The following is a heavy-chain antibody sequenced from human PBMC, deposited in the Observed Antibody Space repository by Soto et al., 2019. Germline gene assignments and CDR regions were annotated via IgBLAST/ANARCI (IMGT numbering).Heavy chain of an antibody. V-gene: IGHV3-15*07. Sequence: FAASGFTFSDAWINWVRQAPGKGLEWVGRIKSKTDGGTTDFAAPVKGRFAISRDDSRDMVYMQMYSLKTDDTAVYYCTTDSLFTGQLVRMDNWGHGTLVTVSS. CDR1: GFTFSDAW. CDR3: TTDSLFTGQLVRMDN. J-gene: IGHJ4*01. D-gene: IGHD3-9*01. CDR2: IKSKTDGGTT.